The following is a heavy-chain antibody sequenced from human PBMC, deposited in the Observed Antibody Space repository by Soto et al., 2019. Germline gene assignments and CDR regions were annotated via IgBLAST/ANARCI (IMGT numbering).Heavy chain of an antibody. CDR1: GYSFTSYW. CDR2: IYPGDSDT. J-gene: IGHJ3*02. D-gene: IGHD3-3*01. Sequence: PGESLKLSCKGSGYSFTSYWIGWVRQMPGKGLEWMGIIYPGDSDTRYSPSFQGQVTISADKSISTAYLQWSSLKASDTAMYYCARPGFWSGYYFAFDIWGQGTMVTVSS. CDR3: ARPGFWSGYYFAFDI. V-gene: IGHV5-51*01.